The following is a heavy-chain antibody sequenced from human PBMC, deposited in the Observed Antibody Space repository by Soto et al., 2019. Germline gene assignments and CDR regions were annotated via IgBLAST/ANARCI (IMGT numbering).Heavy chain of an antibody. V-gene: IGHV4-61*01. J-gene: IGHJ6*02. CDR1: GGSVSSGSYY. Sequence: QVQLQESGPGLVKPSETLSLTCTVSGGSVSSGSYYWSWIRQPPGKGLEWIGYIDYSGSTNYNPSLKSRVTISVDTSKNQFSLKLSSVTAADTAVYYCARDLWGYYYGSGFMDVWGQGTTVTVSS. CDR2: IDYSGST. CDR3: ARDLWGYYYGSGFMDV. D-gene: IGHD3-10*01.